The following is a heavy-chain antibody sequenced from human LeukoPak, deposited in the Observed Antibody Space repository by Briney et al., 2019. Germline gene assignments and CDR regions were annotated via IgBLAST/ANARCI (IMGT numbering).Heavy chain of an antibody. Sequence: WRSLRLSGAASGFTFSSYGMHWVRQAPGKGLEWVAVISYDGSNKYYADSVKGRFTISRDNSKNTLYLQMNGLRAEDTAVYYCAQDWGKVGATFDYWGQGTLVTVSS. D-gene: IGHD1-26*01. CDR3: AQDWGKVGATFDY. J-gene: IGHJ4*02. CDR1: GFTFSSYG. V-gene: IGHV3-30*18. CDR2: ISYDGSNK.